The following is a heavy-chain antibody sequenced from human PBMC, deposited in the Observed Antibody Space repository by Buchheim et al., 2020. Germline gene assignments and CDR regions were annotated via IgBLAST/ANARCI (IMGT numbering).Heavy chain of an antibody. CDR3: ARRLGGIAARPGSSDYWYFDL. V-gene: IGHV4-59*08. J-gene: IGHJ2*01. CDR1: GGSISSYY. Sequence: QVQLQESGPGLVKPSETLSLTCTVSGGSISSYYWSWIRQPPGKGLEWIGYIYYSGSTNYNPSLKSRVTISVDTSKNQFSLKLSSVTAADTAVYYCARRLGGIAARPGSSDYWYFDLWGRGTL. D-gene: IGHD6-6*01. CDR2: IYYSGST.